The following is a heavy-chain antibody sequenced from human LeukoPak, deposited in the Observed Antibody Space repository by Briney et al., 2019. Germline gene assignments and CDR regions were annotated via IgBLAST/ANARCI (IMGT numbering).Heavy chain of an antibody. CDR3: ARSVYYYDSSGYLLLDY. CDR1: GGSISSSSYY. V-gene: IGHV4-39*07. Sequence: SETLSLTCTVSGGSISSSSYYWGWIRQPPGKGLEWIGSIYYSGSTYYNPSLKSRVTISVDTSKNQFSLKLSSVTAADTAVYYCARSVYYYDSSGYLLLDYWGQGTLVTVSS. J-gene: IGHJ4*02. CDR2: IYYSGST. D-gene: IGHD3-22*01.